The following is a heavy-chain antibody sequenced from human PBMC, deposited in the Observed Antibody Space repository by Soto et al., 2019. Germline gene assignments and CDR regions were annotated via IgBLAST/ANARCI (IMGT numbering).Heavy chain of an antibody. CDR2: ISRSGYEI. V-gene: IGHV3-23*01. CDR1: GFTFSSYA. Sequence: EVQLLESGGGLVQPGGSLRLSCAASGFTFSSYAMNWVRQAPGKGLEWVSGISRSGYEIYYAKSVKGRFTISRDNSKKTLYLQMHSQRAEYAAVANCATWSADGSGWYFFDCLGQETLVAVGS. J-gene: IGHJ4*02. D-gene: IGHD6-19*01. CDR3: ATWSADGSGWYFFDC.